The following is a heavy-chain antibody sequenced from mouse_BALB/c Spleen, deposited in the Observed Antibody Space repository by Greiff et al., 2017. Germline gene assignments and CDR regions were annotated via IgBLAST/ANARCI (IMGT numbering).Heavy chain of an antibody. V-gene: IGHV1-7*01. CDR1: GYTFTSYW. D-gene: IGHD1-1*01. CDR2: INPSTGYT. J-gene: IGHJ3*01. CDR3: ARHYYGSSGSFAY. Sequence: QVQLQQSGAELAKPGASVKMSCKASGYTFTSYWMHWVKQRPGQGLEWIGYINPSTGYTEYNQKFKDKATLTADKSSSTAYMQLSSLTSEDSAVYYCARHYYGSSGSFAYWGQGTLVTVSA.